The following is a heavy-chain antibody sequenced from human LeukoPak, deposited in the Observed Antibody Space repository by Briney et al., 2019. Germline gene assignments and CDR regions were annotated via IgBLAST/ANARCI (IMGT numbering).Heavy chain of an antibody. CDR2: ISSISSYI. CDR1: GFTFSGYS. CDR3: ARERCDSTSCSDIYYYYAMDV. V-gene: IGHV3-21*01. Sequence: GGSLRLSCAASGFTFSGYSMNWVRQAPGKGLEWVSSISSISSYIYYADSVKGRFTISGDNANNSLYLQMSSLRAEDTAVYYCARERCDSTSCSDIYYYYAMDVWGQGTTVTVSS. J-gene: IGHJ6*02. D-gene: IGHD2-2*01.